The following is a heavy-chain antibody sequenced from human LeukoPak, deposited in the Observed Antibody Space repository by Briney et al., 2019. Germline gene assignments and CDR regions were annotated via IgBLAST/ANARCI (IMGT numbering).Heavy chain of an antibody. CDR3: TSDSPDYGMDV. V-gene: IGHV3-74*01. CDR2: INSDGRTT. Sequence: PGGSLRLSCAASGFTFSSYAMSWVRQAPGKELEWVARINSDGRTTVYTDSVRGRFAIPRDNAKNTLYLQMNSLRAEDTAVYYCTSDSPDYGMDVWGQGTTVIVSS. CDR1: GFTFSSYA. J-gene: IGHJ6*02.